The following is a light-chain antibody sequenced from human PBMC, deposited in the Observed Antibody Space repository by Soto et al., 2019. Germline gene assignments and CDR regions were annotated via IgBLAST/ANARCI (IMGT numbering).Light chain of an antibody. Sequence: DVQMAQSPSTLSASVGDTISVTCRASQDVGSFLAWYQQKPGKAPKLLIYLASRLESGVPSRFSGSGSGTDFSLTISCLQPGDFATYFCQQYNSHCFYSLVHGTKLEIK. V-gene: IGKV1-5*03. J-gene: IGKJ2*03. CDR1: QDVGSF. CDR2: LAS. CDR3: QQYNSHCFYS.